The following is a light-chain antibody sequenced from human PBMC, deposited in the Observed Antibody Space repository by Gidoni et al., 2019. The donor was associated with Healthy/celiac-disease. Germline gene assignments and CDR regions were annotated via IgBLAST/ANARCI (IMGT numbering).Light chain of an antibody. CDR1: QSISSY. CDR2: AAS. V-gene: IGKV1-39*01. CDR3: QQCYSTPST. J-gene: IGKJ2*01. Sequence: DIQMTQSPSSLSASVGDRVTITCRASQSISSYLNWYQQKPGKAPKLLIYAASSLQSGGPSRFSGSGSGTDFTLTISSLQPEDFATYYCQQCYSTPSTFGQGTKLEIK.